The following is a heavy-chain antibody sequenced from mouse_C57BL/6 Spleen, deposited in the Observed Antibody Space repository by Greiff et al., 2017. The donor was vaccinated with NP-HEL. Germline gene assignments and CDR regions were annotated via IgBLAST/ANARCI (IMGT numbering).Heavy chain of an antibody. CDR1: GFNIKDYY. CDR3: ARSYYGSRGFAY. V-gene: IGHV14-2*01. D-gene: IGHD1-1*01. Sequence: VQLQQSGAELVKPGASVKLSCTASGFNIKDYYMHWVKQRTEQGLEWIGRIDPEDGATKYAPQFQGKGTITADTSSNSAYLQLSSLTSEDTAVYYCARSYYGSRGFAYWGQGTLVTVSA. CDR2: IDPEDGAT. J-gene: IGHJ3*01.